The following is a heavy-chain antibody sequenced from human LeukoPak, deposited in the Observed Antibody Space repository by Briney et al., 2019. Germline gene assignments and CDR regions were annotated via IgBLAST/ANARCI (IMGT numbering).Heavy chain of an antibody. CDR2: MNPNSGNT. CDR1: GYTFNNYD. Sequence: ASVKVSCKASGYTFNNYDINWVRQATGQGLEWMGWMNPNSGNTGCAQNLQGRITMTRDNSISTAYMELSGLRSEDTAVYYCARAPPPYSSSDYWGQGTLVTVSS. J-gene: IGHJ4*02. V-gene: IGHV1-8*01. D-gene: IGHD6-6*01. CDR3: ARAPPPYSSSDY.